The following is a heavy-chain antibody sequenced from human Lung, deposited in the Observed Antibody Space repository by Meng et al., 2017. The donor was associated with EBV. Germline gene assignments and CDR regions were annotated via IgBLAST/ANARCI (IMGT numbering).Heavy chain of an antibody. D-gene: IGHD1-1*01. CDR1: GYTFTSYG. CDR3: ARVEGTTGRFDP. CDR2: ISGKDGNT. J-gene: IGHJ5*02. V-gene: IGHV1-18*01. Sequence: QVQLVQSGAEVKKPGAXVKVSCKASGYTFTSYGITWVRQAPGQGLEWMGWISGKDGNTKYAQKLQGRVTMTTDTSTSTAYMELRSLRSDDTAVYYCARVEGTTGRFDPWGQGTLVTVSS.